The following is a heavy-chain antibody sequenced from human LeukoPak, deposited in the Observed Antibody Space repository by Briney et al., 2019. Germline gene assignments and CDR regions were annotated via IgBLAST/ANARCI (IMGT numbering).Heavy chain of an antibody. J-gene: IGHJ6*02. CDR1: GFTFSTYG. D-gene: IGHD4-17*01. Sequence: GRSLRLSCAASGFTFSTYGMHWVRQAPGKGLEWVAVIWYDGSNKYYADSVRGRFTISRDNSKNTLYLQMNSLRAEDTAMYYCARAVTTVTDYYYYGMDVWGQGTTVTVSS. V-gene: IGHV3-33*01. CDR2: IWYDGSNK. CDR3: ARAVTTVTDYYYYGMDV.